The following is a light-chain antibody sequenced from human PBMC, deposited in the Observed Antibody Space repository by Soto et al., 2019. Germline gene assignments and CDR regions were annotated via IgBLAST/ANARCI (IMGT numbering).Light chain of an antibody. V-gene: IGKV3-15*01. CDR3: QRYNSWPPLT. Sequence: EVVMTQSPATLSVSPGERATLSCRASASVSSNLAWYQQRPGQAPRLVIYGASTRATGITARFSGGGSGTEVTLPISSLPSEALAVYYCQRYNSWPPLTFGQGTRLEI. CDR2: GAS. CDR1: ASVSSN. J-gene: IGKJ5*01.